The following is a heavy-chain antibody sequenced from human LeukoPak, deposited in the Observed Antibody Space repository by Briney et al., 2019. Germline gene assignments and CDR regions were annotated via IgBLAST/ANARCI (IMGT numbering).Heavy chain of an antibody. CDR1: GETVSSGSYY. Sequence: SGTLSLTCTVSGETVSSGSYYWSWIRQHPGKGLEWIGNIYYSGSTYYNPTLRSRVTISIDTSKNQFSLKMTSVTAADMAVYFCARGGIAARLMYGFQNWFDPWGQGTLVTVSS. D-gene: IGHD6-6*01. CDR3: ARGGIAARLMYGFQNWFDP. J-gene: IGHJ5*02. V-gene: IGHV4-31*03. CDR2: IYYSGST.